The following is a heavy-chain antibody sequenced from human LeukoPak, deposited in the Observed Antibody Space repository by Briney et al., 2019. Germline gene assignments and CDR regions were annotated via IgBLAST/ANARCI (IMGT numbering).Heavy chain of an antibody. CDR2: IYYSGST. V-gene: IGHV4-39*01. CDR1: GDSISSSSDY. Sequence: SETLSLTCTVSGDSISSSSDYWGWIRQPPGKGLEWIGSIYYSGSTYYKPSLKRRVTMSVDTSKNQFSLKLSSVNAADTAVYYCARQLYGDFVNWFDPWGQGTLVTVSS. CDR3: ARQLYGDFVNWFDP. J-gene: IGHJ5*02. D-gene: IGHD4-17*01.